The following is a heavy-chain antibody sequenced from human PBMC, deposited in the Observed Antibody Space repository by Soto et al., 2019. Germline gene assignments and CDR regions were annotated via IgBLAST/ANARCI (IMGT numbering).Heavy chain of an antibody. CDR3: ARVPELVDGAFDI. J-gene: IGHJ3*02. D-gene: IGHD6-13*01. CDR1: GGSVSSGSYY. Sequence: QVQLQESGPGLVKPSETLSLTCTVSGGSVSSGSYYWSWIRQPPGKGLEWIGYIYYSGSTNYNPSLKSRVTISVDTSKNQFSLKLSSVTPADTAVYYCARVPELVDGAFDIWGQGTMVTVSS. V-gene: IGHV4-61*01. CDR2: IYYSGST.